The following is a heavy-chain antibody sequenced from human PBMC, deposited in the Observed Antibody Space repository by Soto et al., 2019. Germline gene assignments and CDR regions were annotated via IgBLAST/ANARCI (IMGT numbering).Heavy chain of an antibody. V-gene: IGHV1-3*01. J-gene: IGHJ5*02. Sequence: QVQLVQSGAEVKKPGASVKVSCKASGYTFTSYAMHWVRQAPGQRLEWMGWINAGNGNTKYSQKFQGRVTITRDTAASPAYMELSSLRSEDTAVYYCAREDIVVVPAVTASGFDPWGQGTLVTVSS. CDR1: GYTFTSYA. D-gene: IGHD2-2*01. CDR2: INAGNGNT. CDR3: AREDIVVVPAVTASGFDP.